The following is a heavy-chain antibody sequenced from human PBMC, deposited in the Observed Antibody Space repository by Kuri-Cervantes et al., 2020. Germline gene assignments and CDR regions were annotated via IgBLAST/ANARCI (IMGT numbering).Heavy chain of an antibody. CDR3: ARSVVVVAANNWFDP. CDR2: IYYSGST. V-gene: IGHV4-59*12. D-gene: IGHD2-15*01. J-gene: IGHJ5*02. Sequence: ESLKISCTVSGGSISSYYWSWIRQPPGKGLEWIGYIYYSGSTNYNPSLKSRVTISVDKSKNQFSLKLSSVTAADTAVYYCARSVVVVAANNWFDPWGQGTLVTVSS. CDR1: GGSISSYY.